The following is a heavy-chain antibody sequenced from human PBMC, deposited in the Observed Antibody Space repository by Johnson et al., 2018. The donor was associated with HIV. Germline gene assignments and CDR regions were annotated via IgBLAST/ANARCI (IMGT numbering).Heavy chain of an antibody. D-gene: IGHD3-22*01. Sequence: VQLVESGGGVVQPGRSLRLSCAASGFTFSSYGMHWVRQAPGTGLEWVAIIWYDGSNEYYADSVKGRFTISRDNSKNTLYLQMNSLRAEDTSVVYCSKDHNPYDYEISGYSFFYDAFDIWGQGTMVTVSS. J-gene: IGHJ3*02. CDR3: SKDHNPYDYEISGYSFFYDAFDI. CDR1: GFTFSSYG. V-gene: IGHV3-33*06. CDR2: IWYDGSNE.